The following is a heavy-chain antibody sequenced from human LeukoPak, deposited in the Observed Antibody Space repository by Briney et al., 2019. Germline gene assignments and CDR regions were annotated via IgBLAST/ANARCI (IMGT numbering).Heavy chain of an antibody. CDR1: GYTFTGYY. CDR2: INPNSGGT. CDR3: ARDFGGLSGFSGYEDY. J-gene: IGHJ4*02. D-gene: IGHD5-12*01. Sequence: ASVTVSCKASGYTFTGYYVHWVRQAPGQGLEWMGWINPNSGGTNYAQKFQGRVTMTRDTSVSTAYMELNSLSSDDTAVYYCARDFGGLSGFSGYEDYWGQGTLLTVSS. V-gene: IGHV1-2*02.